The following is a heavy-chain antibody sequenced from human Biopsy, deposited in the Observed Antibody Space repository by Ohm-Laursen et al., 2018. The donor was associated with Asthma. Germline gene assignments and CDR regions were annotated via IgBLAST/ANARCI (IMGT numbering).Heavy chain of an antibody. CDR3: TRGIYDMDV. J-gene: IGHJ6*02. CDR1: GFTFSKNG. V-gene: IGHV3-33*01. CDR2: IWNDGNKN. Sequence: SLRLSCAASGFTFSKNGMHWVRQAPGKGLEWVALIWNDGNKNYYADSVRGRFTISRDNSKNMLYLQMNNLRAEDTAVYFCTRGIYDMDVRGQGTTVTVSS.